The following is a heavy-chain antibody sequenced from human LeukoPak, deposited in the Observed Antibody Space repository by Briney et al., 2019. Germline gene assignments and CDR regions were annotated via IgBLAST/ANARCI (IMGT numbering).Heavy chain of an antibody. CDR3: ARSRTYGDYGRGLDY. CDR2: ISTDGIST. V-gene: IGHV3-74*01. Sequence: GGSLRLSCAASGFISSSYWMHWVRQPPGKGLVYIACISTDGISTSYADSVKGRFTISRDNAKNTLYLQMNSLRAEDTAVYYRARSRTYGDYGRGLDYWGQGTLVTVSS. D-gene: IGHD4-17*01. J-gene: IGHJ4*02. CDR1: GFISSSYW.